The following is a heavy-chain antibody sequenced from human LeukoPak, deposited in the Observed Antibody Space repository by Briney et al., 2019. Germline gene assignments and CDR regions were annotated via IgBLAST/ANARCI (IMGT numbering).Heavy chain of an antibody. CDR1: GGSISNFY. D-gene: IGHD2-15*01. CDR2: IHYSGST. CDR3: ATHPPRFCSGGTCSDY. J-gene: IGHJ4*02. V-gene: IGHV4-59*01. Sequence: PSETLSLTCTVSGGSISNFYWSWIRQSPGKGPEWLGYIHYSGSTNYNPSLKSRVTISVDTSKNQFSLKLSSVTAADTAVYYCATHPPRFCSGGTCSDYWGQGTLVTVSS.